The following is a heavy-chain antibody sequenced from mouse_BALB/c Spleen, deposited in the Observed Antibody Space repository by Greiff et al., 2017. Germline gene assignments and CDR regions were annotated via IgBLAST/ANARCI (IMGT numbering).Heavy chain of an antibody. Sequence: QVQLQQSGAELVRPGVSVKISCKGSGYTFTDYAMHWVKQSHAKSLEWIGVISTYYGDASYNQKFKGKATMTVDKSSSTAYMELARLTSEDSAIYYCAREGDGYYGNYYFDYWGQGTTLTVSS. J-gene: IGHJ2*01. CDR3: AREGDGYYGNYYFDY. V-gene: IGHV1S137*01. CDR2: ISTYYGDA. D-gene: IGHD2-1*01. CDR1: GYTFTDYA.